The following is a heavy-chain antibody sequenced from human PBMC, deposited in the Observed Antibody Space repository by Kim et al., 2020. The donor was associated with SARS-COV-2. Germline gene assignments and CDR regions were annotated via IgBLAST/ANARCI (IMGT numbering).Heavy chain of an antibody. D-gene: IGHD2-15*01. CDR1: GFTVSSNY. CDR2: FYSDGRT. V-gene: IGHV3-53*01. Sequence: AGSLRLSCVASGFTVSSNYMSWVRQTPGKGLEWVSVFYSDGRTYYTDSVKGRFTISRDNSKNTLYLQMNSLTVEDTAMYYCARDGGSFYFDYWGQGTLVTVSS. J-gene: IGHJ4*02. CDR3: ARDGGSFYFDY.